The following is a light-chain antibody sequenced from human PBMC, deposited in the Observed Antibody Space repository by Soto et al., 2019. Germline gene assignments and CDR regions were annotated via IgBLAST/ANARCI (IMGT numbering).Light chain of an antibody. J-gene: IGKJ1*01. Sequence: EIVLTQSPGTLSLSPGERATPSCRASQSVSSSYLAWYQQKPGQAPRPLIYGASSRAIGIPDRFSGSGSGTDFTLTISRLEPEDFAVYYCQQYGSSPWTFGQGNKVDIK. CDR1: QSVSSSY. CDR3: QQYGSSPWT. CDR2: GAS. V-gene: IGKV3-20*01.